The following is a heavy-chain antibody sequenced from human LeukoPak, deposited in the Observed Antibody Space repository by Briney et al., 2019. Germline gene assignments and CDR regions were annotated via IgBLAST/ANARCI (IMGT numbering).Heavy chain of an antibody. V-gene: IGHV4-34*01. D-gene: IGHD5-24*01. CDR1: GGSFSGYY. J-gene: IGHJ4*02. CDR2: INHSGST. CDR3: ARERDSYNYRDPLDY. Sequence: SETLSLTCAVYGGSFSGYYWSWIRQPPGKGLEWIGEINHSGSTNYNPSLKSRVTISVDTSKNQFSLKLSSVTAADTAVYYCARERDSYNYRDPLDYWGQGTLVTVSS.